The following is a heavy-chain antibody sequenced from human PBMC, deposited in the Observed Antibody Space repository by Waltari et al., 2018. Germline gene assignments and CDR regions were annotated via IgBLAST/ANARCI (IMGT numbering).Heavy chain of an antibody. J-gene: IGHJ4*02. CDR1: NW. Sequence: NWSNWVRQPPGKGQECIGKTNGSGRTTYTPSLESRVTVSIDTSNNQFYLKVSYATAADTAVYYCASDRGRGLYIDSWGQGTMVTVSP. V-gene: IGHV4-4*02. CDR3: ASDRGRGLYIDS. D-gene: IGHD2-15*01. CDR2: TNGSGRT.